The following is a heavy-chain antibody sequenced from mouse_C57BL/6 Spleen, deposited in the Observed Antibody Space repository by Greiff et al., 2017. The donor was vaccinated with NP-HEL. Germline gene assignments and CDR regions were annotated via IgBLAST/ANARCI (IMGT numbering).Heavy chain of an antibody. Sequence: VQRLESGAELVKPGASVKMSCKASGYTFTTYPIDWMKQNPGQSLEWIGNFHPYNDDTKYNEKFKGKATLTVEKSSSTVYLELSRLTSDDSAVYYCARRELLRYFDVWGTGTTVTVSS. CDR3: ARRELLRYFDV. CDR2: FHPYNDDT. V-gene: IGHV1-47*01. CDR1: GYTFTTYP. J-gene: IGHJ1*03. D-gene: IGHD2-12*01.